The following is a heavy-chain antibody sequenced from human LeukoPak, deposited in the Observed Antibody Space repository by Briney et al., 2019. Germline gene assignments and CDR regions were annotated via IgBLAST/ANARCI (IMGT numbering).Heavy chain of an antibody. CDR3: AREIRSGYYYYMDV. J-gene: IGHJ6*03. Sequence: ASVKVSCKASGYTFTGYYMHWVRQAPGQGLEWMGRINPNSGGTNYAQKFRGRVTMTRDTSISTAYMELSRLRSDDTAVYYCAREIRSGYYYYMDVWGKGTTVTVSS. CDR2: INPNSGGT. V-gene: IGHV1-2*06. CDR1: GYTFTGYY.